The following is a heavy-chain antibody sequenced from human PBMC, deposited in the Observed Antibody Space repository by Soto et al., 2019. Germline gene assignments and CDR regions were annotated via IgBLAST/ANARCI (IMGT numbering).Heavy chain of an antibody. CDR2: INHSGST. CDR3: ARGGVVVVPAAKRWFDP. CDR1: GGSFSGYY. Sequence: QVQLQQWGAGLLKPSETLSLTCAVYGGSFSGYYWSWIRQPPGKGLEWIGEINHSGSTNYNPSLKSRVTISVXXSXNXXSLKLSSVTAADTAVYYCARGGVVVVPAAKRWFDPWGQGTLVTVSS. V-gene: IGHV4-34*01. J-gene: IGHJ5*02. D-gene: IGHD2-2*01.